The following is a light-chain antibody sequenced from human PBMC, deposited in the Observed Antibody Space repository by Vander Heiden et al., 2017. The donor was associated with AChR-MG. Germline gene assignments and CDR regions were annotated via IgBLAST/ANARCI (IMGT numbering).Light chain of an antibody. CDR3: QSYDSSLSGYV. Sequence: QSVLTQPPSVSGAPGQRVTISCTGSSSNIGAGYDVHWYQQLPGTAPKLLIYANTLRPSGVADRFSGSKSGTSRSLTIAGLQAGDEADYYCQSYDSSLSGYVFGTGTKVTVL. CDR1: SSNIGAGYD. J-gene: IGLJ1*01. V-gene: IGLV1-40*01. CDR2: ANT.